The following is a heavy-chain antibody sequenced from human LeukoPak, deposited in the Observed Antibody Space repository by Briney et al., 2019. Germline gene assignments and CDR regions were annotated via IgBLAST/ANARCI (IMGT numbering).Heavy chain of an antibody. CDR1: GVTVSSTY. D-gene: IGHD1-7*01. V-gene: IGHV3-53*01. Sequence: GGSLRLSCAASGVTVSSTYMRWVRQALGKGLEWVSLIYSGGSTYYADSVKGRFTICRDNAKNTLYLQKNSLRAEDTAVYYCARTTSMNYIGDAFDILGQGRMVTVSS. CDR3: ARTTSMNYIGDAFDI. J-gene: IGHJ3*02. CDR2: IYSGGST.